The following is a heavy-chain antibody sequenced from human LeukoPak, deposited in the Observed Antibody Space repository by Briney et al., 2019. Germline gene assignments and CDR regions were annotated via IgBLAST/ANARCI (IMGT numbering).Heavy chain of an antibody. Sequence: SVKVSCKASGYTFTNFDINWVRQATGQGLEWMGGTIPIFGTANYAQKFQGRVTITTDESTSTAYMELSSLRSEDTAVYYCITDIVVVPAAIRTHAFDIWGQGTMVTVSS. V-gene: IGHV1-69*05. D-gene: IGHD2-2*02. CDR1: GYTFTNFD. CDR3: ITDIVVVPAAIRTHAFDI. CDR2: TIPIFGTA. J-gene: IGHJ3*02.